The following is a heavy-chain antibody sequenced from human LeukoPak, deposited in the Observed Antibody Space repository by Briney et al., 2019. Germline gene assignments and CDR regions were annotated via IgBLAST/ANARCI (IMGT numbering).Heavy chain of an antibody. V-gene: IGHV3-53*01. CDR1: GFSVSNNY. D-gene: IGHD6-13*01. CDR3: ARDPPGIAASGTYY. CDR2: IYSRGGT. J-gene: IGHJ4*02. Sequence: SGGSLRLSCAVSGFSVSNNYMNWVRQAPGKGLEWVSLIYSRGGTSYADSVKGRFTISRDSSKNTLSLQMNSLRVEDTAVYYCARDPPGIAASGTYYWGQGTLVTVSS.